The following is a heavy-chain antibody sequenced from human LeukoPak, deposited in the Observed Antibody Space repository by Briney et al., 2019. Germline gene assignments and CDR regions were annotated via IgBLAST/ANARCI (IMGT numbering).Heavy chain of an antibody. Sequence: PSETLSLTCTVSGGSISSYYWSWIRQPPGKGLEWIGYIYYSGSTNYNPSLKSRVTISVDTSKNQFSLKLSSVTAADTAVYYCASGDYDILTDFFTYGMDVWGQGTTVTAPS. CDR2: IYYSGST. CDR3: ASGDYDILTDFFTYGMDV. CDR1: GGSISSYY. D-gene: IGHD3-9*01. J-gene: IGHJ6*02. V-gene: IGHV4-59*08.